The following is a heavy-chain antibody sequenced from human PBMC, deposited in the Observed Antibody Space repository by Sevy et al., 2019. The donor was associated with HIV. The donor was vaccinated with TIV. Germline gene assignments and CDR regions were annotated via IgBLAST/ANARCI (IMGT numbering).Heavy chain of an antibody. Sequence: SETLSLTCAVYGGSFSGYYWSWIRQPPGKGLEWIGEINHSGSTNYNPSLKSRVTISVDTSKIQFSLKLSSVTAADTAVYYCARSRVAGNFDYWGQGTLVTVSS. D-gene: IGHD6-19*01. CDR1: GGSFSGYY. V-gene: IGHV4-34*01. CDR3: ARSRVAGNFDY. J-gene: IGHJ4*02. CDR2: INHSGST.